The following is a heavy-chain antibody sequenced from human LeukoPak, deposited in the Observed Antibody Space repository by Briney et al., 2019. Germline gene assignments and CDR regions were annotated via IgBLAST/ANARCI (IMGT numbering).Heavy chain of an antibody. D-gene: IGHD3-22*01. CDR1: GFSFGDYA. J-gene: IGHJ4*02. CDR2: YSDNT. Sequence: GGSLRLSCTASGFSFGDYAMSWVRQAPGKGLEWVSFYSDNTHYSDSVKGRFTISRDNSKNTLYLQMNRLRAEDTAVYYCAKDFSVYYYDSRVLDYWGQGTLVTVSS. CDR3: AKDFSVYYYDSRVLDY. V-gene: IGHV3-23*01.